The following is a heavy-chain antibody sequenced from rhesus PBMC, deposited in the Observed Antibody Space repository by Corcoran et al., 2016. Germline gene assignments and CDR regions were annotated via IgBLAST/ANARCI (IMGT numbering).Heavy chain of an antibody. Sequence: QVQLQESGPGAVKPSETLSLTCAVSGYSISSGYDWSWIRQPPGKGLEWIGYIYGSSGSTNYNPSLKNRVTISKDTSKNQFSLKLSSVTAADTAVYYCARGYYSGSLNRGYFDLWGPGTPITISS. CDR1: GYSISSGYD. J-gene: IGHJ2*01. D-gene: IGHD3-16*01. V-gene: IGHV4-76*01. CDR3: ARGYYSGSLNRGYFDL. CDR2: IYGSSGST.